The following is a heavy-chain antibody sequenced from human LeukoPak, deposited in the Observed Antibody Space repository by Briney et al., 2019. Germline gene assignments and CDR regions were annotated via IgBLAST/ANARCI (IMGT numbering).Heavy chain of an antibody. CDR1: GFTFNYYW. J-gene: IGHJ4*02. D-gene: IGHD3-10*01. Sequence: GGSLRLSCAASGFTFNYYWLTGVGQAPGKGREGVANIQQDGSEKYYVDSVKGRFIISRDNAKNSLYLQMNSLRAEDTAVYYCARVRKLRTRGVMDPLDYWGQGTLVTVSS. CDR2: IQQDGSEK. CDR3: ARVRKLRTRGVMDPLDY. V-gene: IGHV3-7*01.